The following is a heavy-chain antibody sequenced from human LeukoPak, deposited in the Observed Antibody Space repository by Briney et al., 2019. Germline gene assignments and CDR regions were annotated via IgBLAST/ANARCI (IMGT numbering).Heavy chain of an antibody. CDR3: AKDMQTIAAAGRKYYFDY. V-gene: IGHV3-9*01. D-gene: IGHD6-13*01. CDR1: GFTFDDYA. CDR2: FSWNSGSI. Sequence: PGGSLRLSCAASGFTFDDYAMHWVRQAPGKGLEWVSGFSWNSGSIGYADSVKGRFTISRDNAKNSLYLQMNSLRAEDTALYYCAKDMQTIAAAGRKYYFDYWGQGTLVTVSS. J-gene: IGHJ4*02.